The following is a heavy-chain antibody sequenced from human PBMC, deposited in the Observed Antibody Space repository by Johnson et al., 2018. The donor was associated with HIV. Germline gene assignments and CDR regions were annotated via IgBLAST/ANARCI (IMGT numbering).Heavy chain of an antibody. V-gene: IGHV3-11*01. J-gene: IGHJ3*02. CDR2: ISWNSGSI. D-gene: IGHD2-2*01. Sequence: VQLVESGGGLVKPGGSLRLSCAASGFTFSDYYMSWIRQAPGKGLEWVSGISWNSGSIGYADSVKGRFTISRDNAKNSLYLQMNSLRAEDTAVYYCAKDRRCSSTGCYDAFDIWGQGTMVTVSS. CDR3: AKDRRCSSTGCYDAFDI. CDR1: GFTFSDYY.